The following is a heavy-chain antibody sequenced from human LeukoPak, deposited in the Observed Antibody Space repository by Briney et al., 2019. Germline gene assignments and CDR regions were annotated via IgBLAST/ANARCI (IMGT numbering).Heavy chain of an antibody. CDR3: ATGGNGDYFDY. CDR2: IYYSGST. D-gene: IGHD3-16*01. CDR1: GGSISSYY. V-gene: IGHV4-59*08. Sequence: KSSGTLSLTCTVSGGSISSYYWSWIRQPPGKGLEWIGYIYYSGSTNYNPSLKSRVTISVDTSKNQFSLKLSSVTAADTAVYYCATGGNGDYFDYWGQGTLVTVSS. J-gene: IGHJ4*02.